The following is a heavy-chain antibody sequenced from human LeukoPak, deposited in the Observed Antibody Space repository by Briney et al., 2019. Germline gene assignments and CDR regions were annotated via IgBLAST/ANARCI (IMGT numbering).Heavy chain of an antibody. D-gene: IGHD4-17*01. J-gene: IGHJ4*02. V-gene: IGHV3-21*01. Sequence: GGSLRLSCAASGLTFSSYSMNWVRQAPGKGLEWVSSISSSSSCIYYADSVKGRFTISRDNAKNSLYLQMNSLRAEDTAVYYCARVADYGDWGQGTLVTVSS. CDR2: ISSSSSCI. CDR1: GLTFSSYS. CDR3: ARVADYGD.